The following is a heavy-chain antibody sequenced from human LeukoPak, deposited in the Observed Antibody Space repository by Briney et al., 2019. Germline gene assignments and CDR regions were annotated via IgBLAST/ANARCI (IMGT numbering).Heavy chain of an antibody. D-gene: IGHD3-22*01. V-gene: IGHV3-23*01. CDR2: ISGSGGST. CDR3: AKANPLSITMIVVVTLFDY. Sequence: GGSLRLSCAASGFTFSSYAMSWVRQAPGKGLEWVSAISGSGGSTYYADSVKGRFTISRDNSKNTLYLQMNSLRAEDTAVYYCAKANPLSITMIVVVTLFDYWGQGTLVTVSS. J-gene: IGHJ4*02. CDR1: GFTFSSYA.